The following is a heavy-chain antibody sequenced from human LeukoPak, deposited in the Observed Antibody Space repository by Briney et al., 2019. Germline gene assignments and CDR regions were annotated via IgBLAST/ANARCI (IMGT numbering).Heavy chain of an antibody. V-gene: IGHV4-34*01. CDR3: ARTTAMGLDY. D-gene: IGHD5-18*01. J-gene: IGHJ4*02. CDR2: INHSGST. Sequence: SETLSLTCTVSGGSISSYYWSWIRQPPGKGLEWIGEINHSGSTNYNPSLKSRVTISVDTSKNQFSLKLSSVTAADTAVYYCARTTAMGLDYWGQGTLVTVSS. CDR1: GGSISSYY.